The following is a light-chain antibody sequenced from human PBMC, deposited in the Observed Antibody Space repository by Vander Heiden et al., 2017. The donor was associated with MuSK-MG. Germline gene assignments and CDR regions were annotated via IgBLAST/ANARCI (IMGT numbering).Light chain of an antibody. V-gene: IGKV1-5*01. CDR2: DAS. J-gene: IGKJ1*01. CDR1: QSISSW. CDR3: QHLGT. Sequence: DIQMTQSPSTLSASVGDRVTITCRASQSISSWLAWYQQKPGKAPKLLIYDASSLESGVPPRFSGSGSGTEFTLTISSLQPDDFATYYCQHLGTFGQGTKVEIK.